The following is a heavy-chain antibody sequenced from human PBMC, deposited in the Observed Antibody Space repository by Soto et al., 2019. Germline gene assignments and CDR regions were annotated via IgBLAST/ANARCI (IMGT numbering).Heavy chain of an antibody. CDR3: AKDSSSWSPLSYFDY. CDR1: GFTFSSDA. Sequence: GGSLRLSCAASGFTFSSDAMSWVRQAPGKGLEWVSAISGSGGSTYYADSVKGRFTISRDNSKNTLYLQMNSLRAEDTAVYYCAKDSSSWSPLSYFDYWGQGTLVTVSS. D-gene: IGHD6-13*01. V-gene: IGHV3-23*01. CDR2: ISGSGGST. J-gene: IGHJ4*02.